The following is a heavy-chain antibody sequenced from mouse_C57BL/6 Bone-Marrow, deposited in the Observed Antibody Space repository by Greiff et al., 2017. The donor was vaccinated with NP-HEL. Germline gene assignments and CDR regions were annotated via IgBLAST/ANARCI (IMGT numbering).Heavy chain of an antibody. Sequence: EVMLVESGGGLVQPGGSLKLSCAASGIDFSRYWMSWVRRAPGKGLEWIGEINPDSSTTNYAQNLKDKFIITRDKAKNTLYLQMSKVRSEDTALYYCARRGLRHYAMDYWGQGTSVTVSS. D-gene: IGHD2-4*01. J-gene: IGHJ4*01. V-gene: IGHV4-1*01. CDR3: ARRGLRHYAMDY. CDR1: GIDFSRYW. CDR2: INPDSSTT.